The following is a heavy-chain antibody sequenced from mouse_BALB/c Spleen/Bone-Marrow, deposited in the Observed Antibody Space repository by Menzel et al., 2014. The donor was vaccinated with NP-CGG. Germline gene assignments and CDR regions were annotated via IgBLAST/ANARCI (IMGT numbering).Heavy chain of an antibody. CDR2: INPSNGGT. CDR1: GYTLTSYY. Sequence: VQLQQSGAELVKPGASVKLSCKASGYTLTSYYMCWVKQRPGQGLEWIGEINPSNGGTNFNEKFKSKATLTVDKSSSTAYMQLSSLTSEDSAVYYCTRREYYRYDRAMDYWGQGTSVTVSS. V-gene: IGHV1S81*02. CDR3: TRREYYRYDRAMDY. D-gene: IGHD2-14*01. J-gene: IGHJ4*01.